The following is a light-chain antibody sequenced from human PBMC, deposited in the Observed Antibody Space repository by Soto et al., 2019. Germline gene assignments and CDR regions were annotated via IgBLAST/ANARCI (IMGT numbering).Light chain of an antibody. J-gene: IGLJ2*01. V-gene: IGLV2-8*01. CDR2: EVS. CDR3: SSYAGSNNLL. CDR1: SSDVGGYNY. Sequence: QSALTQPPSASGSPGHSVTISCTGTSSDVGGYNYVSWYQQHPGKAPQLMIYEVSRRPSGVPDRFSRSKSGNTASLTVSGLQAEDEAGYYCSSYAGSNNLLFGGGTQLTVL.